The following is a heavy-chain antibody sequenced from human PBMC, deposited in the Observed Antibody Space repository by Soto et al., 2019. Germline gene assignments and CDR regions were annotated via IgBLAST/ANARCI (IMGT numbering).Heavy chain of an antibody. J-gene: IGHJ6*02. CDR1: CGSISSYY. CDR2: IYTSGST. D-gene: IGHD5-18*01. V-gene: IGHV4-4*07. CDR3: ARELGDTAMVNAISYYYYGMDV. Sequence: PSETLSLTCTFSCGSISSYYWSWIRQPAGKGLEWIGRIYTSGSTNYNPSLKSRVTMSVDTSKNQFSLKLSSVTAADTAVYYCARELGDTAMVNAISYYYYGMDVWGQGTTVTVSS.